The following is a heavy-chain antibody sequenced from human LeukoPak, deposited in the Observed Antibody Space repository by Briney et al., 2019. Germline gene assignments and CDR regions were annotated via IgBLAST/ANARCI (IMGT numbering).Heavy chain of an antibody. Sequence: SVKVSCKASGGTFSSYTISWVRQAPGQGLEWMGRIIPILGIANYAQKFQGRVTITADKSTSTAYMELSSLRSEDTAVYYCARDTAGTTCSDAFDIWGQGTMVTVSS. CDR3: ARDTAGTTCSDAFDI. J-gene: IGHJ3*02. D-gene: IGHD1-1*01. CDR2: IIPILGIA. V-gene: IGHV1-69*04. CDR1: GGTFSSYT.